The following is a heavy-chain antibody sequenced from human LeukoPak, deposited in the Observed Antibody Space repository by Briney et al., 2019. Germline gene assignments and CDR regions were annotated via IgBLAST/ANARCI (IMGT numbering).Heavy chain of an antibody. CDR2: IKQDGSEK. D-gene: IGHD3-16*01. CDR3: ARRAGAYTHPYDY. J-gene: IGHJ4*02. CDR1: GFTFSSYW. V-gene: IGHV3-7*03. Sequence: PGGSLRLSCAASGFTFSSYWMSWARQAPGKGLEWVANIKQDGSEKYYVDSVKGRFTISRDNAKNSLYLQMNSLRAEDTAVYYCARRAGAYTHPYDYWGQGTLVTVS.